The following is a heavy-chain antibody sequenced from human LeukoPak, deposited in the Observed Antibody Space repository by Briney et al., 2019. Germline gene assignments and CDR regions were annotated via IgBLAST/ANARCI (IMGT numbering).Heavy chain of an antibody. CDR2: ISSSSSYI. CDR1: GFTFSSYS. D-gene: IGHD3-22*01. J-gene: IGHJ4*02. CDR3: ARDVDDSSGYYY. Sequence: PGGSLRLSCAASGFTFSSYSVNWVRQAPGKGLEWVSSISSSSSYIYYADSVKGRFTISRDNAKNSLYLQMNSLRAEDTAVYYCARDVDDSSGYYYWGQGTLVTVSS. V-gene: IGHV3-21*01.